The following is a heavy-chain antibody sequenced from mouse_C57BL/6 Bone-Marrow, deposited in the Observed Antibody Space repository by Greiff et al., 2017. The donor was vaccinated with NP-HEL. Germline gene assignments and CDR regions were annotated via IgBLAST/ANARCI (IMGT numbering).Heavy chain of an antibody. CDR3: AREGNYYYFDY. Sequence: EVQLQQSEGGLVQPGSSMKLSCTASGFTFSDYYMAWVRPVPEKGLEWVANINYDGSSTYYLDSLKSRFIISRDNAKNILYLQMSSLKSEDTATYYCAREGNYYYFDYWGQGTTLTVSS. V-gene: IGHV5-16*01. D-gene: IGHD1-1*01. CDR1: GFTFSDYY. J-gene: IGHJ2*01. CDR2: INYDGSST.